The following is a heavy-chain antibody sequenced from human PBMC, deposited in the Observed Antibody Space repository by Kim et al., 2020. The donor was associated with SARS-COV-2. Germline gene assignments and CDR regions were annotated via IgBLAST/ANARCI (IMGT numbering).Heavy chain of an antibody. J-gene: IGHJ3*02. CDR2: IYSGGST. Sequence: GGSLRLSCAASGFTVSSNYMSWVRQAPGKGLEWVSVIYSGGSTYYADSVKGRFTISRDNSKNTLYLQMNSLRAEDTAVYYCASPYGDYKGDAFDIWGQGTMVTVSS. CDR3: ASPYGDYKGDAFDI. D-gene: IGHD4-17*01. CDR1: GFTVSSNY. V-gene: IGHV3-66*01.